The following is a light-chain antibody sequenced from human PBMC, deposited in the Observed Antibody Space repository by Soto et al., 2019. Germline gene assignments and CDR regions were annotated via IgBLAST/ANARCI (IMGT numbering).Light chain of an antibody. CDR1: QAIRND. Sequence: AIQMTQSPSSLSASVGDRVTITCRASQAIRNDLGWYQQKPGKAPVYLIYAVSHLQSGVPSRFSGSGSGTDFTLTISSLQPEDFATYYCLQDYNYPRTFGQGTKVEIK. J-gene: IGKJ1*01. CDR2: AVS. CDR3: LQDYNYPRT. V-gene: IGKV1-6*01.